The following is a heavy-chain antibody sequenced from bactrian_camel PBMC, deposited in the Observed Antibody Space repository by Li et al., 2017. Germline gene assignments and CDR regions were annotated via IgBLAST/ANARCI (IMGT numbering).Heavy chain of an antibody. D-gene: IGHD3*01. CDR3: ASDSESICYDYSY. V-gene: IGHV3S42*01. CDR2: IDSDGST. Sequence: DVQLVESGGGSVQAGGSLSLSCVASGYTRCMGWFRQFPGKAREGIAYIDSDGSTRYEGSMKGRFTISKDNAKHTLYLQMSSLKPEDTAMYYCASDSESICYDYSYWGQ. CDR1: GYTRC. J-gene: IGHJ4*01.